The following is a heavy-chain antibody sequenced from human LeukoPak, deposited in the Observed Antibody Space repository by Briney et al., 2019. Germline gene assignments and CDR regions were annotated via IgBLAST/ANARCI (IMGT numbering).Heavy chain of an antibody. D-gene: IGHD3-10*01. CDR3: ARDRRDLYYGSGSVDY. Sequence: QPGRSLRLSCAASGFTFSSYAMHWVRQAPGKGLEWEAVISYDGSNKYYADSVKGRFTISRDNSKNTLYLQMNSLRAEDTAVYYCARDRRDLYYGSGSVDYWGQGTLVTVSS. J-gene: IGHJ4*02. V-gene: IGHV3-30-3*01. CDR2: ISYDGSNK. CDR1: GFTFSSYA.